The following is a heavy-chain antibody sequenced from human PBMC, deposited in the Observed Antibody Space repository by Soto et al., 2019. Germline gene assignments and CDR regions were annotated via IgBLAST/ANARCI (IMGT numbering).Heavy chain of an antibody. J-gene: IGHJ6*02. Sequence: GGSLRLSCAASGFTFSDYYMSWIRQAPGKGLEWVSYISSSGSTIYYADSVKGRFTISRDNAKNSLYLQMNSLRAEDTAVYYCAGYSYGPRGYYYYGMDVWGQGTTVTVSS. D-gene: IGHD5-18*01. CDR3: AGYSYGPRGYYYYGMDV. CDR2: ISSSGSTI. CDR1: GFTFSDYY. V-gene: IGHV3-11*01.